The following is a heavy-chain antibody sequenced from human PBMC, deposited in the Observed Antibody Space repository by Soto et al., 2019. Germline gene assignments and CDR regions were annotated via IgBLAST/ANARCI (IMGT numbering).Heavy chain of an antibody. V-gene: IGHV4-59*08. Sequence: SETLSLTCTVSGGSISSYYWSWIRQPPGKGLEWIGYIYYSGSTNYNPSLKSRVTISVDTSKNQFSLKLSSVTAADTAVYYCARQTHYDILTGHYFDYWGQGTLVTVSS. CDR1: GGSISSYY. D-gene: IGHD3-9*01. CDR3: ARQTHYDILTGHYFDY. CDR2: IYYSGST. J-gene: IGHJ4*02.